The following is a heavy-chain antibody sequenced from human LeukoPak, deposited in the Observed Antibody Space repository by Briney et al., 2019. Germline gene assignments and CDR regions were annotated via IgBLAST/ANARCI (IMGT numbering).Heavy chain of an antibody. V-gene: IGHV3-30*04. Sequence: GGSLRLSCAASGFTFSSYAMHWVRQAPGKGLEWVAVISYEGSNKYYADSVKGRFTISRDNSKNTLYLQMNSLRAEDTAVYYCARELYIVVVVAADYYGMDVWGKGTTVTVSS. D-gene: IGHD2-15*01. CDR3: ARELYIVVVVAADYYGMDV. J-gene: IGHJ6*04. CDR1: GFTFSSYA. CDR2: ISYEGSNK.